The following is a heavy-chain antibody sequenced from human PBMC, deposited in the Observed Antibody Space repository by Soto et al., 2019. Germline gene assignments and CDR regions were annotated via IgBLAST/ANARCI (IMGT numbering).Heavy chain of an antibody. Sequence: QVQLVQSGAEVKKPGASVKVSCKASGYTFTSYGISWVRQAPGQGLEWMGWISAYNGNTNYAQKRKARVTMTTDTSTSTAYMELRSLRSDDTAVYYCARDKVNGSSSSAKDYWAQGTLVTVSS. CDR2: ISAYNGNT. J-gene: IGHJ4*02. V-gene: IGHV1-18*01. CDR1: GYTFTSYG. D-gene: IGHD6-6*01. CDR3: ARDKVNGSSSSAKDY.